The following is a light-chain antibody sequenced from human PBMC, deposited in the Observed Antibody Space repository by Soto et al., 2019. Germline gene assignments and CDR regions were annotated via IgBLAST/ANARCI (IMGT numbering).Light chain of an antibody. Sequence: DIVMTQSPLSLSVTPGEPASISCRSSQSLLHTNGYNYLDWYLQKPGQSPQLLIYLGSNRASGVPDRFSGGGSGTDFRLQISRVEAEDVGVYYCMQAIQNLSFGGGTKVEIK. J-gene: IGKJ4*01. CDR1: QSLLHTNGYNY. V-gene: IGKV2-28*01. CDR2: LGS. CDR3: MQAIQNLS.